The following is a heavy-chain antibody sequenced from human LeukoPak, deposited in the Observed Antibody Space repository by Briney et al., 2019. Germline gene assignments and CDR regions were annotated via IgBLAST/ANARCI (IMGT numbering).Heavy chain of an antibody. D-gene: IGHD5-24*01. J-gene: IGHJ6*02. CDR1: GFTFSSYE. Sequence: GGSLRLSCAASGFTFSSYEMNWVRQAPGKGLERVSYISSSSSTIYYADSVKGRFTISRDNAKNSLYLQMNSLRAEDTAVYYCARDQVSRWGYYYGMDVWGQGTTVTVSS. CDR2: ISSSSSTI. CDR3: ARDQVSRWGYYYGMDV. V-gene: IGHV3-48*03.